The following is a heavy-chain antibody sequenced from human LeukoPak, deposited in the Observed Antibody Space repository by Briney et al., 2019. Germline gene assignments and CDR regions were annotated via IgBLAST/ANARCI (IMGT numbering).Heavy chain of an antibody. V-gene: IGHV3-23*01. CDR1: GFTFSSYA. D-gene: IGHD5-12*01. Sequence: GGSLRLSCAASGFTFSSYAMSWVRQAPGKGLEWVSAISGSGGSTYYADSVKGRFTISRDNSKNTLYLQMNSLTAEDTAVYYCSKDRVGYSGYAGAYFDSWGQGTLVTVSS. CDR2: ISGSGGST. J-gene: IGHJ4*02. CDR3: SKDRVGYSGYAGAYFDS.